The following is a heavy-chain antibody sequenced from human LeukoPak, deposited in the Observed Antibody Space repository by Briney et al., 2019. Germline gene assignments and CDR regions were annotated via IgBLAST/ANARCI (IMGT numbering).Heavy chain of an antibody. CDR3: AKMNHPIFFDY. CDR1: GFTFRNYA. D-gene: IGHD3-3*02. J-gene: IGHJ4*02. CDR2: ISGSGGST. Sequence: GGSLRLSCAASGFTFRNYAMHWVRQAPGKGLEWVSAISGSGGSTYYADSVKGRFTISRDNSKNTLYLQMNSLRAEDTAVYYCAKMNHPIFFDYWGQGTLVTVSS. V-gene: IGHV3-23*01.